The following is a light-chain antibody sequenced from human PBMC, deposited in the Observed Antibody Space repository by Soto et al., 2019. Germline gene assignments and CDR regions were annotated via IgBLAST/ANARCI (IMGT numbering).Light chain of an antibody. CDR3: QQFYNWPRT. Sequence: EIVMTQSPATLSVSPGERATLSCRASQSISNSLAWYQQRPGQAPRLLIYGASTRATGFPARFSGSGSGTEFTLTITCLQSDDFAVYYCQQFYNWPRTFGQGTKVEIK. CDR1: QSISNS. CDR2: GAS. J-gene: IGKJ1*01. V-gene: IGKV3-15*01.